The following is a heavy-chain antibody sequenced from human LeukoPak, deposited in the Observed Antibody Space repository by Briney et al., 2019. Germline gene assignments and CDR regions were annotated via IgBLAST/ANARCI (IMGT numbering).Heavy chain of an antibody. CDR1: DGSISSYY. V-gene: IGHV4-59*01. Sequence: SETLSLTCTVSDGSISSYYWSWIRQPPGKGLEWIGYIYYSGSTKYNPSLKSRVTISVNTSKNQFSLKLSSVTAADTAVYYCARGYYDSSGYYVSSQSWFDPWGQGTLVTVSS. D-gene: IGHD3-22*01. CDR3: ARGYYDSSGYYVSSQSWFDP. J-gene: IGHJ5*02. CDR2: IYYSGST.